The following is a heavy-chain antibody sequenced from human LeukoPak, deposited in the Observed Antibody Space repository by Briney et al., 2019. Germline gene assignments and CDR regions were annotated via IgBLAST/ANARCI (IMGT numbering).Heavy chain of an antibody. CDR1: GFTLSSYA. CDR2: ISYDGSNK. V-gene: IGHV3-30-3*01. Sequence: PGGSLRLSCAASGFTLSSYAMHWVRQAPGKGLEWVAVISYDGSNKYYADSVKGRFTISRDNAKNTLYLHMNRLRAEDTAVYYCARVGIVVVPAAILRYYYYGMDVWGQGTTVTVSS. J-gene: IGHJ6*02. CDR3: ARVGIVVVPAAILRYYYYGMDV. D-gene: IGHD2-2*02.